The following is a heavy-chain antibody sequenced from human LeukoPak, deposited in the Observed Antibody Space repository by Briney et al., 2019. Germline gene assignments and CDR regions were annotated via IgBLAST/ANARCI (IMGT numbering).Heavy chain of an antibody. Sequence: HTGRSLRLSCAASGFTFSTYGMHWVRQAPGKGLEWVSVIWYDGSSRYYADSVKGRFTISRDNSKNTLYLQINTLGAEDTGVYYCARGGYSINSLDYWGQGTLVTVSS. J-gene: IGHJ4*02. V-gene: IGHV3-33*01. D-gene: IGHD4-11*01. CDR2: IWYDGSSR. CDR1: GFTFSTYG. CDR3: ARGGYSINSLDY.